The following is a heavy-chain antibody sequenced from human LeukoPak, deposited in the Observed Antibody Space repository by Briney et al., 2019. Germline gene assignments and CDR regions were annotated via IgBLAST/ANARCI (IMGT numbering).Heavy chain of an antibody. D-gene: IGHD1-26*01. Sequence: PGESLKISCEASGYSFISYWIAWVRQMPGKGLEWMGIIYPSDSDTRYSPSFQGQVTISADKSISTAYLQWSSLKASDTAMYYRVRREDRGSLDYWGQGTLVTVSS. CDR1: GYSFISYW. J-gene: IGHJ4*02. V-gene: IGHV5-51*01. CDR2: IYPSDSDT. CDR3: VRREDRGSLDY.